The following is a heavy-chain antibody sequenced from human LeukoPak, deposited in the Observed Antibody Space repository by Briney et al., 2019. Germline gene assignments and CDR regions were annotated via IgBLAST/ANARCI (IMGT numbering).Heavy chain of an antibody. CDR1: GGSISNYY. Sequence: SETLSLTCTVSGGSISNYYWSWIRQPPGKGLEWIGHIYYSGATKYNPSLKSRITISVDTSKNQFSLMLSSVTAADTAVYYCARFGITVVRGGRYYFDYWGQGTLVTVSS. V-gene: IGHV4-59*08. CDR2: IYYSGAT. CDR3: ARFGITVVRGGRYYFDY. J-gene: IGHJ4*02. D-gene: IGHD3-10*01.